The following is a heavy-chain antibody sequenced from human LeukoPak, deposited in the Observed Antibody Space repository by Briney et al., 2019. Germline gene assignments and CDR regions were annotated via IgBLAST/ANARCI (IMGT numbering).Heavy chain of an antibody. Sequence: NPEGSLRLSCTASGFTFGDHAMSWVRQAPGKGLEWVGRVKSKNDGGTTDYAAPVKGRFTISRDDSKNTLYLQINSLQTEDTAVYYCTTDWGNSRYRYYWGQGTLVTVSS. D-gene: IGHD3-16*01. V-gene: IGHV3-15*01. CDR2: VKSKNDGGTT. J-gene: IGHJ4*02. CDR3: TTDWGNSRYRYY. CDR1: GFTFGDHA.